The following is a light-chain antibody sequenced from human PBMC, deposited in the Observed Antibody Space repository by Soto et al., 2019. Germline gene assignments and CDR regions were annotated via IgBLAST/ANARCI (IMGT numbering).Light chain of an antibody. CDR3: QNDNSAPPIT. V-gene: IGKV1-27*01. Sequence: IQVTQSPSSLSASVGDRVTITCRVSKGNYNYLAWYQQKPGKVPKLLIFAASTLESGVPSRFSGSGSGTDFTLTISSLQPEDVATYFCQNDNSAPPITFGQGTRLEIK. J-gene: IGKJ5*01. CDR2: AAS. CDR1: KGNYNY.